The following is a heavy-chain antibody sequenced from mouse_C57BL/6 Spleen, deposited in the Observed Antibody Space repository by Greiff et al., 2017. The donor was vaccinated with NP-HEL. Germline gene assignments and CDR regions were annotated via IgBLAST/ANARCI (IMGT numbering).Heavy chain of an antibody. Sequence: EVQLQESGPGLVKPSQSLSLTCSVTGYSITSGYYWNWIRQFPGNKLEWMGYISYDGSNNYNPSLKNRISITRDTSKNQFFLKLNSVTTEDTATYYCASSYDYDGGYAMDYWGQGTSVTVSS. D-gene: IGHD2-4*01. V-gene: IGHV3-6*01. CDR2: ISYDGSN. CDR1: GYSITSGYY. J-gene: IGHJ4*01. CDR3: ASSYDYDGGYAMDY.